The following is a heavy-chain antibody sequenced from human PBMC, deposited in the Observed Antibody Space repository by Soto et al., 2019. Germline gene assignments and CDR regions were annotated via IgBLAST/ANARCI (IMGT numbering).Heavy chain of an antibody. V-gene: IGHV1-69*06. J-gene: IGHJ6*02. CDR2: IIPIFGTA. D-gene: IGHD5-18*01. CDR3: ARGDTAMVKGYYYYYGMDV. CDR1: GGTFSSYA. Sequence: SVKVSCKASGGTFSSYAISWVRQAPGQGLEWMGGIIPIFGTANYAQKFQGRVTITADKSTSTAYMELSSLRSEDTAVYYCARGDTAMVKGYYYYYGMDVWGQGTTVTVPS.